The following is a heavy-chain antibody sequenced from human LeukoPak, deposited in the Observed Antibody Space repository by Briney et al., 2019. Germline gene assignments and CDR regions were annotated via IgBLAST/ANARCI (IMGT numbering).Heavy chain of an antibody. CDR2: ISATGST. Sequence: KPSETLSLTCTVSGGSISSGSYYWTWIRQPAGKGLEWIGRISATGSTNSNPSLKSRVTISIDTSKNQFSLKLSSVTAADTAVYYCAGEVRARDGYNYGGSDYWGQGTLVTVSS. J-gene: IGHJ4*02. V-gene: IGHV4-61*02. D-gene: IGHD5-24*01. CDR1: GGSISSGSYY. CDR3: AGEVRARDGYNYGGSDY.